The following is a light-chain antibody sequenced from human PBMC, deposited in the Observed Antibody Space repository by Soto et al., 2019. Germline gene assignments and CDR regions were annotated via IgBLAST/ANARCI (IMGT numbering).Light chain of an antibody. V-gene: IGKV3-20*01. CDR3: HQYGGSPQT. CDR2: GAS. J-gene: IGKJ1*01. Sequence: EMVLTQSPGTLSLSPGERATLSGRASQSVSNYLAWYQRKPGQAPRLLIYGASSRATGIPDRFSGSGSGTDFTLTISRLEPEDFAVYYCHQYGGSPQTFGQGTKVEIK. CDR1: QSVSNY.